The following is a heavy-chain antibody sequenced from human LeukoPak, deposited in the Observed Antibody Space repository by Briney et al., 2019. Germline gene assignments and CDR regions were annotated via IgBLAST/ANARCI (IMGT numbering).Heavy chain of an antibody. Sequence: GRSLRLSCAASGFTFSSYGMHWVRQAPGKGLEWVAFISYDGRDKYYAASVKGRFTISRDNPKDTLYLQMNSLRAADTAVYYCAKDYDCVWGSFRHIDYWGQGTLVTVSS. CDR3: AKDYDCVWGSFRHIDY. J-gene: IGHJ4*02. V-gene: IGHV3-30*18. D-gene: IGHD3-16*02. CDR2: ISYDGRDK. CDR1: GFTFSSYG.